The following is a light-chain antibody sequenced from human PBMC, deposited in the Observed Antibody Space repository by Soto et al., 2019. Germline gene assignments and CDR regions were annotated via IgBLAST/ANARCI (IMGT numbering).Light chain of an antibody. CDR3: QQSYNTPLT. J-gene: IGKJ4*01. Sequence: DIKMTQSPSSLSASVGDRVTITCRASQSISSYLNWYQQKPGKAPKLLMYAASSLQSGVPSRFSGSGSGTDFTLTISSLQPEDFATYYCQQSYNTPLTFGGGTKVEIK. CDR2: AAS. CDR1: QSISSY. V-gene: IGKV1-39*01.